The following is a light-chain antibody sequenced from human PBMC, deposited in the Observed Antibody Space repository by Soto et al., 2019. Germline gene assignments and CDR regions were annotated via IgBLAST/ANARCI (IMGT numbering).Light chain of an antibody. J-gene: IGKJ3*01. Sequence: DIQMTQSPTSLSASVGDRVTITCRASQAIRNLVAWYQQKPGKAPMLLIYAASTLQSGVPSRFSGSGSGTDFTLTINSLQPEDVATYSCQKYSSVPVFGPGTKVEIK. CDR2: AAS. CDR1: QAIRNL. V-gene: IGKV1-27*01. CDR3: QKYSSVPV.